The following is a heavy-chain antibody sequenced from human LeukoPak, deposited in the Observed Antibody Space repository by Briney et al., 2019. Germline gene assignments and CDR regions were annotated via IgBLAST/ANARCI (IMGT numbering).Heavy chain of an antibody. Sequence: GASVKVSCKASGYTFTGYYMHWVRQAPGQGLEWMGWINPNSGGINYAQKFQGRVTMTRDTSISTAYMELSRLRSDDTAVYYCASPLLIDAFDIWGQGTMVTVSS. CDR2: INPNSGGI. CDR1: GYTFTGYY. CDR3: ASPLLIDAFDI. V-gene: IGHV1-2*02. J-gene: IGHJ3*02. D-gene: IGHD1-26*01.